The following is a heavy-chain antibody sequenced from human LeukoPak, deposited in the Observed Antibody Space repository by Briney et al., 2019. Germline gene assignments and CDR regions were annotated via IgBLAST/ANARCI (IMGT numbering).Heavy chain of an antibody. CDR1: GYTFTSYG. V-gene: IGHV1-46*01. Sequence: ASVKVSCKASGYTFTSYGISWVRQAPGQGLEWMGIINPSGGSTTYAQKFQGRVTMTRDTSTSTVYMDLSSLRSEDTAVYYCARAGDQSCGGDCYKGDYWGQGTLVTVSS. CDR3: ARAGDQSCGGDCYKGDY. CDR2: INPSGGST. D-gene: IGHD2-21*02. J-gene: IGHJ4*02.